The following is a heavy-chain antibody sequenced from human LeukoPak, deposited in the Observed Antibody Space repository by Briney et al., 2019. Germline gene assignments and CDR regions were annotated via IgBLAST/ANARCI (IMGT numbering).Heavy chain of an antibody. CDR3: AKDEATSGGGLAS. Sequence: GGSLRLSCSASGFTVSGTHMSWVRQAPGKGLEWVSAMYTGGTTYCADSVTGRFTVSRDTSRNPLVLHMNSLRAEDTAVYYCAKDEATSGGGLASWGQGTLVIVSS. V-gene: IGHV3-53*01. J-gene: IGHJ5*01. D-gene: IGHD3-16*01. CDR1: GFTVSGTH. CDR2: MYTGGTT.